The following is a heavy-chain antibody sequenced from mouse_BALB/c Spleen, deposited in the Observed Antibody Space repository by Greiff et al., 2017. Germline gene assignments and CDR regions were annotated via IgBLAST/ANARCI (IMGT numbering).Heavy chain of an antibody. CDR3: ARTIDAMDY. D-gene: IGHD2-12*01. V-gene: IGHV5-17*02. J-gene: IGHJ4*01. CDR2: ISSGSSTI. Sequence: EVQRVESGGGLVQPGGSRKLSCAASGFTFSSFGMHWVRQAPEKGLEWVAYISSGSSTIYYADTVKGRFTISRDNPKNTLFLQMTSLRSEDTAMYYCARTIDAMDYWGQGTSVTVSS. CDR1: GFTFSSFG.